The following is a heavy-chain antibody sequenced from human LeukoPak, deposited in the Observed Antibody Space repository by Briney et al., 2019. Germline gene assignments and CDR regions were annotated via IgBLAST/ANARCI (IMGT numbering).Heavy chain of an antibody. J-gene: IGHJ4*02. CDR3: ARGRLDY. CDR1: GFTFSSYA. Sequence: GGSLRLSCAASGFTFSSYAMHWVRQAPGKGLEWVAVISYDGSNKYYADSVKGQFTISRDNSKNTLYLQMNSLRAEDTAVYYCARGRLDYWGQGTLVTVSS. CDR2: ISYDGSNK. V-gene: IGHV3-30-3*01.